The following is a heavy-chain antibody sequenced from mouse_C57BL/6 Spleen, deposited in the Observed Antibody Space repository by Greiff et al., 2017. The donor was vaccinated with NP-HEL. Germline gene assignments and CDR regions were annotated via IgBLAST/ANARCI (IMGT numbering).Heavy chain of an antibody. J-gene: IGHJ4*01. Sequence: QVQLQQSGAELVRPGASVKLSCKASGYTFTDYYINWVKQRPGQGLEWIARIYPGSGNTYYNEKFKGKATLTVEKSSSTAYMQLSSLTSEDSAVYFCARRATVVAYYAMDYWGQGTSVTVSS. V-gene: IGHV1-76*01. CDR3: ARRATVVAYYAMDY. CDR2: IYPGSGNT. D-gene: IGHD1-1*01. CDR1: GYTFTDYY.